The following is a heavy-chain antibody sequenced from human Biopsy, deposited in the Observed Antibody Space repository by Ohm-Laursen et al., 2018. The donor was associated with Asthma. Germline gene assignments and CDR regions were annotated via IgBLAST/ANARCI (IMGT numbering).Heavy chain of an antibody. CDR1: GFDLRDYA. V-gene: IGHV3-21*01. D-gene: IGHD3-10*01. J-gene: IGHJ4*02. Sequence: SLRLSCSASGFDLRDYAMNWVRQAPGKGLERVASISSLSRYIYHATSLRGRFTISRDNAKRSLYLQMDSLRGDDTAVYYCSRDFTIGSRSPFHFWGRGTLVTVSS. CDR3: SRDFTIGSRSPFHF. CDR2: ISSLSRYI.